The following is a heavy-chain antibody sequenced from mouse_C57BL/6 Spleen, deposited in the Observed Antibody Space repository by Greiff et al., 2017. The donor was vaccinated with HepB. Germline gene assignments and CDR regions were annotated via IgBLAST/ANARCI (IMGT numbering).Heavy chain of an antibody. CDR2: IYPGNSDT. D-gene: IGHD1-1*01. J-gene: IGHJ2*01. V-gene: IGHV1-5*01. Sequence: VHVKQSGTVLARPGASVKMSCKTSGYTFTSYWMHWVKQRPGQGLEWIGAIYPGNSDTSYNQKFKGKAKRTAVTSASTAYMELSSLTNEDSAVYYCTRRYYGSSNYFDYWGQGTTLTVSS. CDR3: TRRYYGSSNYFDY. CDR1: GYTFTSYW.